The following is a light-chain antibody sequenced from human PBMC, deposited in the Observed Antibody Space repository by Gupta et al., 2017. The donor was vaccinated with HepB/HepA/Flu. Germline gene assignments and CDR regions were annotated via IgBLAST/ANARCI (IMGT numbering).Light chain of an antibody. J-gene: IGLJ1*01. CDR2: QDN. Sequence: SYELTQPPSVSVSPGKTASITCPGDTLGDKYACWYHQRPGQSPMLVIYQDNKRPSGIPERFSGSNSWNTATLTISGTQAMDEAYYYCQSWYSTTAVFGTGTKVTVL. CDR1: TLGDKY. CDR3: QSWYSTTAV. V-gene: IGLV3-1*01.